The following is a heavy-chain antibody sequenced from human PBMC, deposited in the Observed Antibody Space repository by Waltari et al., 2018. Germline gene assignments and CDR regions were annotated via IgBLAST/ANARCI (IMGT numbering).Heavy chain of an antibody. CDR2: INPNGGAT. Sequence: QVDLVQSGPEVKKPGASVKVSCKTSGYIFNDYYNHWVRRAPGQGLGWMGWINPNGGATYSAPKFRDRVTISTDTSIGTVYMHLTSLTSDDTALYFCARLSEYWGQGTLITVSS. V-gene: IGHV1-2*02. J-gene: IGHJ1*01. CDR1: GYIFNDYY. CDR3: ARLSEY.